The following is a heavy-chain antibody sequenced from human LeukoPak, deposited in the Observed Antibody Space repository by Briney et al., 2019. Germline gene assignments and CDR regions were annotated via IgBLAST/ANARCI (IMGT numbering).Heavy chain of an antibody. CDR1: GFTFSSYS. CDR2: ISSSSYI. J-gene: IGHJ3*02. Sequence: GGSLRLSCAASGFTFSSYSMNWVRQAPGKGLEWVSSISSSSYIYYADSVKGRFTISRDNAKNSLYLQMNSLRAEDTAEYYCARDGGSLRAFDIWGQGTMVTVSS. V-gene: IGHV3-21*01. CDR3: ARDGGSLRAFDI. D-gene: IGHD1-26*01.